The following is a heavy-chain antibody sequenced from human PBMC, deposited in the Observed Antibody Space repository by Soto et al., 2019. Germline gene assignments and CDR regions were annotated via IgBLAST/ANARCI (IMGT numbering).Heavy chain of an antibody. CDR1: GFTFSSYW. CDR3: ARDQSDIVATNLHLRRSPYFDY. V-gene: IGHV3-7*01. Sequence: EVQLVESGGGLVQPGGSLRLSCAASGFTFSSYWMSWVRQAPGKGLEWVANIKQDGSEKYYVDSVKGRFTISRDNAKNSLYLQMNSLRAEDTAVYYCARDQSDIVATNLHLRRSPYFDYWGQGTLVTVSS. J-gene: IGHJ4*02. CDR2: IKQDGSEK. D-gene: IGHD5-12*01.